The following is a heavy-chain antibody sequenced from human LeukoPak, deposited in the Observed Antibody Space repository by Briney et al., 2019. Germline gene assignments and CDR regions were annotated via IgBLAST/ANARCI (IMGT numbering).Heavy chain of an antibody. Sequence: SETLSLTCTVSGGSISSSSYYWGWIRQPPGKGLEWIGSIYHSGSTYYNPSLKSRVTISVDTSKNQFSLKLSSVTAADTAVYYCARGSDASPFDYWGQGTLVTVSS. V-gene: IGHV4-39*07. D-gene: IGHD2-2*01. CDR3: ARGSDASPFDY. J-gene: IGHJ4*02. CDR2: IYHSGST. CDR1: GGSISSSSYY.